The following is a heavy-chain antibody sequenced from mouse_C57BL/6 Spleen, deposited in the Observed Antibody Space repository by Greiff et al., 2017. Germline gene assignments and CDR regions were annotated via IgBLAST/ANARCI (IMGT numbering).Heavy chain of an antibody. CDR2: IYPRSGNT. V-gene: IGHV1-81*01. Sequence: QVQLQQSGAELARPGASVKLSCKASGYTFTSYGISWVKQRTGQGLEWIGEIYPRSGNTYYNEKFKGKATLTADKSSSTAYMELRSLTSEDSAVYFCARKDDYDDDGFDYWGQGTTLTVSS. CDR3: ARKDDYDDDGFDY. D-gene: IGHD2-4*01. CDR1: GYTFTSYG. J-gene: IGHJ2*01.